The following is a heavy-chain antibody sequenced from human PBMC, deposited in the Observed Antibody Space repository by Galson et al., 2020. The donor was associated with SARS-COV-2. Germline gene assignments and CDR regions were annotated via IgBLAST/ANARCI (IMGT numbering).Heavy chain of an antibody. D-gene: IGHD2-21*01. CDR2: IYTSGRT. CDR3: ARKGGIVGDHVFEI. J-gene: IGHJ3*02. Sequence: TLSLTCTVSGDSISSGSHYWSWIRQPAGEGLEWIGSIYTSGRTNYNSPLKSRVTISIDTSKNQFSLKLSSVTAEDTAVYYCARKGGIVGDHVFEIWGQGTMVTVSS. CDR1: GDSISSGSHY. V-gene: IGHV4-61*02.